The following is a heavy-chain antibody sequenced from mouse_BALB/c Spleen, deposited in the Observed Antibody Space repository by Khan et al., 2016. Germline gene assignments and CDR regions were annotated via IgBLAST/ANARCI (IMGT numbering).Heavy chain of an antibody. CDR1: GFNIKDTY. V-gene: IGHV14-3*02. CDR2: IDPANGNT. J-gene: IGHJ3*01. Sequence: VQLKQSGAELVKPGASVKLSCTASGFNIKDTYMHWVKQRPEQDLEWIGRIDPANGNTKYDPKFQGKATITADTSSNTAYLQLSSLTSEDTAVYYCARSPDDYDVGFAYWGQGTLVTVSA. D-gene: IGHD2-4*01. CDR3: ARSPDDYDVGFAY.